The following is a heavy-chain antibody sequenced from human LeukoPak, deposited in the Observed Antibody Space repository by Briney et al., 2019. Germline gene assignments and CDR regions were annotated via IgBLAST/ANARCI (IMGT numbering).Heavy chain of an antibody. CDR1: GGSISSYY. CDR2: IYYSGTT. D-gene: IGHD1-26*01. J-gene: IGHJ4*02. V-gene: IGHV4-59*01. Sequence: SETLSLTCTVSGGSISSYYWSWIRQPPGKGLEWIGYIYYSGTTKYIPSLKSRVTISVDTSKNQFSLKLSSVTAADTAVYYCARHINSGSYDFPLDYWGQGTLVTVSS. CDR3: ARHINSGSYDFPLDY.